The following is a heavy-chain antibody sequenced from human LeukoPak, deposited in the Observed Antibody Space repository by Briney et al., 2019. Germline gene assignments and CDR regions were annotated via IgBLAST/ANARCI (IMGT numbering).Heavy chain of an antibody. D-gene: IGHD4-17*01. V-gene: IGHV3-74*01. Sequence: PGGSLRLSCAASGFSFSGYWMHWVRQAPGKGLVWVSRINADGTIATYADSVEGRFTISRDNAKNTLYLQMNSLRAEDTAVYYCARELVSYGDYGYWGQGTLDTVSS. J-gene: IGHJ4*02. CDR1: GFSFSGYW. CDR2: INADGTIA. CDR3: ARELVSYGDYGY.